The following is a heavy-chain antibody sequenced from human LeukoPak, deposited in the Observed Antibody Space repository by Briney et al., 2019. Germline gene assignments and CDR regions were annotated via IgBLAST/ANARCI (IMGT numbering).Heavy chain of an antibody. D-gene: IGHD3-10*01. CDR1: GFAFSSYG. CDR2: IWYDGSNK. CDR3: TTDRYSLVWFGAGGH. J-gene: IGHJ1*01. Sequence: GGSLRLSCAASGFAFSSYGMHWVRQAPGKGLEWVAVIWYDGSNKYYADSVKGRFTISRDNSKNTLYLQMNSLRAEDTAVYYCTTDRYSLVWFGAGGHWGQGTLVTVSS. V-gene: IGHV3-33*01.